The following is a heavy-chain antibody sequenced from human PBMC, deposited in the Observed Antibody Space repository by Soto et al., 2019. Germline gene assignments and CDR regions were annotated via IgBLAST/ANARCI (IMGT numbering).Heavy chain of an antibody. V-gene: IGHV1-2*04. D-gene: IGHD2-2*01. CDR2: INPNSGGT. J-gene: IGHJ6*02. Sequence: QVQLVQSGAEVKKPGASVKVSCKASGYTFTGYYMHWVRQAPGQGLEWMGWINPNSGGTNYAQKFQGWVTMTRDTXXSXASXELSRLRSDDTAVYYCARDVPAASSPNYYYYGMDVWGQGTTVTVSS. CDR3: ARDVPAASSPNYYYYGMDV. CDR1: GYTFTGYY.